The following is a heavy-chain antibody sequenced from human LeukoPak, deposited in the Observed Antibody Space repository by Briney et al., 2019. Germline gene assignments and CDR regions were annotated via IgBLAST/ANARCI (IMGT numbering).Heavy chain of an antibody. CDR1: GFAFSAYN. CDR3: ARDSDWNFDY. V-gene: IGHV3-21*01. Sequence: GGSLRLSCAASGFAFSAYNMNWVRQAPGKGLEWVSSISGNSHDIYYADSLEGRFTVSRDNARNSVFLQMNSLRAEDTAVYFCARDSDWNFDYWGQGTLVTVSS. J-gene: IGHJ4*02. CDR2: ISGNSHDI. D-gene: IGHD1-1*01.